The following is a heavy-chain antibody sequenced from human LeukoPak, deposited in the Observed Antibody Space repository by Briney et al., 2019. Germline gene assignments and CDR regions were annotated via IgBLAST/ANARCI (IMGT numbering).Heavy chain of an antibody. Sequence: GGSLRLSCAASGFTFSSYGMHWVRQAPGKGLEWVAVISYDGSNKYYADSVKGRFTISRDNSKNTLYLQMNSLRAEDTAVYYCAKEGPLQSIDYWGQGTLVTVAS. J-gene: IGHJ4*02. V-gene: IGHV3-30*18. CDR3: AKEGPLQSIDY. D-gene: IGHD5-24*01. CDR2: ISYDGSNK. CDR1: GFTFSSYG.